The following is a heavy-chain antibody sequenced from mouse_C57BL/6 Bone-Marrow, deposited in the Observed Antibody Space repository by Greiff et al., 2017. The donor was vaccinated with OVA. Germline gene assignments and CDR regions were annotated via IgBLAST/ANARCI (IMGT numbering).Heavy chain of an antibody. CDR2: IHPNSGST. D-gene: IGHD1-1*01. CDR3: ARGATVRGTYAMDY. Sequence: QVQLQQPGAELVKPGASVKLSCKASGYTFTSYWMHWVKQRPGQGLEWIGMIHPNSGSTNYNEKFKSKATLTVDKSSSTAYMQLSSLTSGDSAVYDCARGATVRGTYAMDYWGQGTSVTVSA. CDR1: GYTFTSYW. V-gene: IGHV1-64*01. J-gene: IGHJ4*01.